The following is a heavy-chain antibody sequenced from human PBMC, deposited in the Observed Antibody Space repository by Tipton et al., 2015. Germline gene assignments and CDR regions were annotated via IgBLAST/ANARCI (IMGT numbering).Heavy chain of an antibody. CDR3: ARHRNYALWSGDPYEIDV. D-gene: IGHD3-3*01. CDR1: GGSISSGDYY. Sequence: TLSLTCTVSGGSISSGDYYWYWIRQYPEKGLEWIGHINYRGTTHYNPSLQSRVTMSVDTSKNHFSLNLTSVTAADTAVYYCARHRNYALWSGDPYEIDVWGQGTTVAVSS. J-gene: IGHJ6*02. CDR2: INYRGTT. V-gene: IGHV4-31*03.